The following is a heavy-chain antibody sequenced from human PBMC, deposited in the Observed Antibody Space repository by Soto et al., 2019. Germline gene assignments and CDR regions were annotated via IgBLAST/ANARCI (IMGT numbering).Heavy chain of an antibody. J-gene: IGHJ4*02. CDR2: IFTSGTT. Sequence: SETLSLTCTVSDGSISTYYWSWVRQPAGKKLEWIGHIFTSGTTDYIPSLKSRVSMSLDTSKNQVSLKLRSVTAADTAVYYCARDKSGFWGGYFEDWGQGTPVTVS. CDR1: DGSISTYY. CDR3: ARDKSGFWGGYFED. D-gene: IGHD3-3*01. V-gene: IGHV4-4*07.